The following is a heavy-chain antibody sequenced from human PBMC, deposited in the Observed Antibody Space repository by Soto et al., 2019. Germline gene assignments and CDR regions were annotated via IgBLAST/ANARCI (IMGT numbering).Heavy chain of an antibody. J-gene: IGHJ6*02. V-gene: IGHV3-48*03. D-gene: IGHD4-17*01. CDR1: GFTFSSYE. CDR2: ISSSGSTI. Sequence: PGGSLRLSCAASGFTFSSYEMNWVRQAPGKGLEWVSYISSSGSTIYYEDSVKGRFTISRDNAKNSLYLQMNSLRAEDTAVYYCARATTRNYYYYYGMDVWGQGTTVTVSS. CDR3: ARATTRNYYYYYGMDV.